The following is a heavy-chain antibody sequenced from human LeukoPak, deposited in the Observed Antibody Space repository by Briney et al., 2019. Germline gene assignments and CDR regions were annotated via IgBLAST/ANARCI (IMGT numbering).Heavy chain of an antibody. Sequence: SETLSLTCTVSGGSISSSSYYWGWNRQPPGKGLEWIGSIYYSGSTYYNPSLKSRVTISVDTSKNQFSLKLSSVTAADTAVYYCASYTIAVAGSNFDYWGQGTLVTVSS. CDR2: IYYSGST. CDR1: GGSISSSSYY. V-gene: IGHV4-39*01. J-gene: IGHJ4*02. CDR3: ASYTIAVAGSNFDY. D-gene: IGHD6-19*01.